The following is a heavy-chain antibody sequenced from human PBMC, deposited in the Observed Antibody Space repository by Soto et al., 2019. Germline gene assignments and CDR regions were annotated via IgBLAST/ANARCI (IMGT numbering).Heavy chain of an antibody. J-gene: IGHJ6*02. CDR2: ISGSGRTI. V-gene: IGHV3-23*01. CDR3: AKVGPSYYYGMDV. Sequence: GVSLRLSCAASGLDFSSEVMCWVRQAPGKGLEWVSSISGSGRTIYHADSMRGRFAISRDNSKNSLYLQLNNLRVDDTAVYYCAKVGPSYYYGMDVWGHGTTVTVS. CDR1: GLDFSSEV. D-gene: IGHD1-26*01.